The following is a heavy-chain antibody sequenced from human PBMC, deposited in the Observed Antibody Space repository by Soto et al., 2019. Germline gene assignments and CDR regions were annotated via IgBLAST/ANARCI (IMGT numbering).Heavy chain of an antibody. CDR1: GFAFTHYF. V-gene: IGHV1-46*01. D-gene: IGHD2-21*01. J-gene: IGHJ3*02. Sequence: ASLKVSCKASGFAFTHYFIHWVRQAPGQGLEWMGISNPIGGTTNYAERFRERVTSTSETSTSTVFMELTSLTSYDAAVYYCARDRRIPLAFHXWGQGTPVT. CDR3: ARDRRIPLAFHX. CDR2: SNPIGGTT.